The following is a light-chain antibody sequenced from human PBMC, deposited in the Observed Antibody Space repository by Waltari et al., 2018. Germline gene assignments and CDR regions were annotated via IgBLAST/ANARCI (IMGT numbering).Light chain of an antibody. Sequence: QSALTQPASVSGSPGQSITISCTGTSSDVGGYNYVSWYQQHPGKAPKLMIYDVSKRPSGVSKRFSGSKSGNTASLTISGLQGEDEADYYCSSYISSSTLELFGGGTSLTVL. CDR3: SSYISSSTLEL. V-gene: IGLV2-14*03. CDR1: SSDVGGYNY. J-gene: IGLJ2*01. CDR2: DVS.